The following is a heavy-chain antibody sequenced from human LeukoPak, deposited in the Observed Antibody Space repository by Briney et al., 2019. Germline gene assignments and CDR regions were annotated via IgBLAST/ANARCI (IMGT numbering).Heavy chain of an antibody. Sequence: GGSLRLSCAASGFTFSSYGMHWVRQAPGKGLEWVAFIRYDGSNKYYADSVKGRFTISRDNSKNTLYLQMNSLRAEDTAVYYCANYYATRGYNWFDPWGQGTLVTVCS. V-gene: IGHV3-30*02. CDR3: ANYYATRGYNWFDP. CDR2: IRYDGSNK. D-gene: IGHD2-2*01. CDR1: GFTFSSYG. J-gene: IGHJ5*02.